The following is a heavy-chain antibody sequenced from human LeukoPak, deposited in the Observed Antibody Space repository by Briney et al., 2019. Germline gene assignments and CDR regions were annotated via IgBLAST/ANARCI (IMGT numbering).Heavy chain of an antibody. CDR1: GFTFSSYW. CDR3: ARASKLTRYYGFWSDFYYMDV. V-gene: IGHV3-74*01. J-gene: IGHJ6*03. Sequence: PGGSLRLSCAASGFTFSSYWMHWVRQAPGKGLVWVSRINTDGSSTSNADSVKGRFTISRDNAKNTLYLQMNSLRAEDTAVYYCARASKLTRYYGFWSDFYYMDVWGKGTTVTVSS. D-gene: IGHD3-3*01. CDR2: INTDGSST.